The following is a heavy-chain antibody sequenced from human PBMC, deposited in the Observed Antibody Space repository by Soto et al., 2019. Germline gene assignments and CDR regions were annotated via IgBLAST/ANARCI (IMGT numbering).Heavy chain of an antibody. CDR1: GFTFNNYG. J-gene: IGHJ3*02. D-gene: IGHD5-18*01. V-gene: IGHV3-30*18. Sequence: GSLRLSCAASGFTFNNYGMHWVRQAPGKGLEWVAAISFDGNNKYYADSVEGRFTISRDNSKITLFLQMNSLRAEDTALYYCAKEDTIKAAYAYDIWGQGTMVTVSS. CDR2: ISFDGNNK. CDR3: AKEDTIKAAYAYDI.